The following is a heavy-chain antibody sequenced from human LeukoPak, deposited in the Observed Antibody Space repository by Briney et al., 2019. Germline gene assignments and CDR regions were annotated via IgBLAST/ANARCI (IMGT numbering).Heavy chain of an antibody. CDR1: GFTFSSYG. D-gene: IGHD2-15*01. V-gene: IGHV3-30*02. CDR2: IRYDGSNK. J-gene: IGHJ4*02. Sequence: GGSLRLSCAASGFTFSSYGMHWVRQAPGKGLEWVAFIRYDGSNKYYADSVKGRFTISRDNSKNTLYLQMNSLRAEDTAVYYCSKDCSVAGTSSFSDYWGQGTRVTVPS. CDR3: SKDCSVAGTSSFSDY.